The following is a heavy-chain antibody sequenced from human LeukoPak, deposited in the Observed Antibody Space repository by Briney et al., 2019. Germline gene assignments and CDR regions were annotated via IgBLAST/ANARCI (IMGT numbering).Heavy chain of an antibody. D-gene: IGHD2-21*01. CDR1: GYTFNDYG. CDR2: ITWSGAAT. V-gene: IGHV3-20*04. Sequence: GGSLRLSCAASGYTFNDYGVSWVRQAPTKGLEWIPGITWSGAATAYADSVKGRFTISRDNAKNSLFLEMNSLTAEDTALYYCARGFRDGPLYGMDVWGQGTTVTVSS. CDR3: ARGFRDGPLYGMDV. J-gene: IGHJ6*02.